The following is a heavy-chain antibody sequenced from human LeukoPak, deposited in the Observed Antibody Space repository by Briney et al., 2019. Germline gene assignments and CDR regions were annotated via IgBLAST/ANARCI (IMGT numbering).Heavy chain of an antibody. V-gene: IGHV3-21*01. CDR2: ITTSSSYT. J-gene: IGHJ4*02. CDR1: GFSFSSYN. Sequence: GGFLRLSCEASGFSFSSYNMDWVRQTPGKGLEWISSITTSSSYTFYADSVKGRFTISRDNARNSLYLQMNSLTAEDTAVYYCARDLRGRVDYWGQGTLVTVSS. CDR3: ARDLRGRVDY. D-gene: IGHD3-10*01.